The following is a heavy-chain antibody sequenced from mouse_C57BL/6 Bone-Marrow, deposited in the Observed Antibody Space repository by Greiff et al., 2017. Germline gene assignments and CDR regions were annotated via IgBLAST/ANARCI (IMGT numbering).Heavy chain of an antibody. J-gene: IGHJ3*01. D-gene: IGHD2-13*01. CDR3: ARSEDYNPPRFAY. V-gene: IGHV1-55*01. CDR1: GYTFTSYW. Sequence: QVQLQQPGAELVKPGASVKMSCKASGYTFTSYWITWVKQRPGQGLEWIGDIYPGSGSTNYNEKFKSKDTLTVDTSSSTAYMQLSSLTSEDSAVYYCARSEDYNPPRFAYWGQGTLVTVSA. CDR2: IYPGSGST.